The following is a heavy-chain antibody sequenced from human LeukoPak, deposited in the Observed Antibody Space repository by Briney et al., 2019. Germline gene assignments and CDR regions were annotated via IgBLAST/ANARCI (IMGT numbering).Heavy chain of an antibody. CDR3: AKELYVSYYDSSGSPFDY. D-gene: IGHD3-22*01. V-gene: IGHV3-7*03. CDR1: GFTFSSYW. CDR2: IKQDGSEK. J-gene: IGHJ4*02. Sequence: GGSLRLSCAASGFTFSSYWMSWVRQAPGKGLEWVANIKQDGSEKYYVDSVKGRFTISRDNSKNTLYLQMNSLRAEDTAVYYCAKELYVSYYDSSGSPFDYWGQGTLVTVSS.